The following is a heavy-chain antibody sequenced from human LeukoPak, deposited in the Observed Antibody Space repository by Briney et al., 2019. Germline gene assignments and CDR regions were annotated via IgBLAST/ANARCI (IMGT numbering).Heavy chain of an antibody. CDR3: ARDGSSWYFDY. CDR2: ISASGGT. V-gene: IGHV4-4*08. J-gene: IGHJ4*02. CDR1: GGSISTYY. Sequence: PSETLSLTCTVSGGSISTYYWSWIRQSPGKGLEWIADISASGGTNYNPSLESRVSVSIDSSKNQFSLKLSSVTAADTAVFYCARDGSSWYFDYWGQGTLVTVSS. D-gene: IGHD6-13*01.